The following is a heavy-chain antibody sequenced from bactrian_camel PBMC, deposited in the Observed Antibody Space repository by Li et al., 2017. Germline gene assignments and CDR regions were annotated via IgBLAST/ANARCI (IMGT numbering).Heavy chain of an antibody. CDR3: AQRMYPNCRRGRVSPDSDFAY. V-gene: IGHV3S6*01. D-gene: IGHD7*01. Sequence: HVQLVESGGGLEQPGGSLRLSCAASGFAFGSITMNWVRQAPGKGLEWVSGIYSDGSDTSYAESVKGRFTISRDNAKNTLYLQMTSLKPEDTAMYYCAQRMYPNCRRGRVSPDSDFAYWGQGTQVTVS. J-gene: IGHJ6*01. CDR2: IYSDGSDT. CDR1: GFAFGSIT.